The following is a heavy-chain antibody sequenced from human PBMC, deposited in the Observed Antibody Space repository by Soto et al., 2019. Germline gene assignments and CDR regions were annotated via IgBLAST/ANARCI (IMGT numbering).Heavy chain of an antibody. V-gene: IGHV4-34*01. Sequence: ASETLSLTCAVYGGSFSGYYWSWIRQPPGKGLEWIGEINHSGSTNYNPSLKSRVTISVDTSKNQFSLKLSSVTAADTAVYYCARDGLGDGYNPSSYYYYGMDVWGQGTTVTVSS. CDR3: ARDGLGDGYNPSSYYYYGMDV. CDR2: INHSGST. D-gene: IGHD5-12*01. J-gene: IGHJ6*02. CDR1: GGSFSGYY.